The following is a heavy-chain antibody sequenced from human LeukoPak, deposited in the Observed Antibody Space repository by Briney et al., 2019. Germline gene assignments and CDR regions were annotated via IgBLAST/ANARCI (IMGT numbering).Heavy chain of an antibody. CDR1: GYSFTNYW. V-gene: IGHV5-51*01. J-gene: IGHJ4*02. D-gene: IGHD6-13*01. Sequence: GESLKISFKGSGYSFTNYWIGWVRQMPGKGLEWMGIISPDGSDTRYSPSFQGQVTISADKSITTAYLQWSSLKASDTATYYCARLTSSWSFDYWGQGTLVTVSS. CDR2: ISPDGSDT. CDR3: ARLTSSWSFDY.